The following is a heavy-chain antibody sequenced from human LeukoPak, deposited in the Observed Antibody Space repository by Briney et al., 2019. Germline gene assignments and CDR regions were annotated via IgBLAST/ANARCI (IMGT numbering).Heavy chain of an antibody. CDR3: ARLRSGYHDY. Sequence: SETLSLTCTVSGGSISRSXSYYWGWIRQPXXXXLEWIGSIYYSGSTYYNPSLKXRVTISVDTSKNQFSLKLSSVTAADTAVYYCARLRSGYHDYWGQGTLVTVSS. CDR1: GGSISRSXSYY. V-gene: IGHV4-39*01. D-gene: IGHD3-3*01. CDR2: IYYSGST. J-gene: IGHJ4*02.